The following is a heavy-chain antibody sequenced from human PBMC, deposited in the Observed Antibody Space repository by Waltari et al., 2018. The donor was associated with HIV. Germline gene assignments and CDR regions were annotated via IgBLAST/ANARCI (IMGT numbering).Heavy chain of an antibody. D-gene: IGHD6-13*01. CDR1: GFTVSSTY. Sequence: EVQLVESGGGLVQPGGSLRLSCAASGFTVSSTYMSWVRQATGKGLEWVSVIYSGGSTYYADSVKGRFTISRDNSKNTLYLQMNSLRAEDTAVYYCARDWAHSSSWSRYYYHGMDVWGQGTTVTVSS. CDR2: IYSGGST. CDR3: ARDWAHSSSWSRYYYHGMDV. V-gene: IGHV3-66*01. J-gene: IGHJ6*02.